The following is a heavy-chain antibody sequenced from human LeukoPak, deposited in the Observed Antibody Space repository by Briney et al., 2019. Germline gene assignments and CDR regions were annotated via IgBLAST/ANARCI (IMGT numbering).Heavy chain of an antibody. CDR1: GFTVSSKY. CDR2: IYTGETT. CDR3: AKVGAVAAVEN. Sequence: GGSLRLSCAASGFTVSSKYMSWVRQAPGKGLEWVSVIYTGETTCYADSVKGRFTISRDNSKNTLYLQMDGLRVEDTAVYYCAKVGAVAAVENWGRGTLVTVSS. D-gene: IGHD6-19*01. V-gene: IGHV3-66*01. J-gene: IGHJ4*02.